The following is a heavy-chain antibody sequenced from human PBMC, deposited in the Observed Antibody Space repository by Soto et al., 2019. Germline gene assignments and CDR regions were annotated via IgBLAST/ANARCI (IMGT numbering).Heavy chain of an antibody. CDR2: ISYDGSTE. V-gene: IGHV3-30*03. D-gene: IGHD6-13*01. CDR3: ARDPVVQLVRDTWFDP. Sequence: GGSLRLSCAASGFTFSNYAMHWVRQAPGKGLEWVAVISYDGSTEYYADSVKGRFTISRDNSKNTLYLQMGSLRAEDMAVYYCARDPVVQLVRDTWFDPWGQGTLVTVS. J-gene: IGHJ5*02. CDR1: GFTFSNYA.